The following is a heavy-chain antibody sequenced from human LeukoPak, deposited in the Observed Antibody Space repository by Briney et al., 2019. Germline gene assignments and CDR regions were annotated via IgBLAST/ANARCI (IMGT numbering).Heavy chain of an antibody. CDR3: ARDGYYYGSSGYLRY. CDR1: GYTFTSYG. J-gene: IGHJ4*02. D-gene: IGHD3-22*01. CDR2: ISAYNGNT. V-gene: IGHV1-18*01. Sequence: GASVKVSCKASGYTFTSYGISWVRQAPGQGLEWMGWISAYNGNTNYAQKLQGRVTMATDTSTSTAYMELRSLRSDDTAVYYCARDGYYYGSSGYLRYWGQGTLVTVSS.